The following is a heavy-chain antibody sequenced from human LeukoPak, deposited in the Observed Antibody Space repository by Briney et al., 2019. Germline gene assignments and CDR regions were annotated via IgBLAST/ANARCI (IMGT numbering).Heavy chain of an antibody. Sequence: GGSLRLSCAVSGITFSSYAMTWVRQAPGKGLEWVSTISGSGSSTYYAGSVKGRFTISRDNSKNTLNLQMNSLRAEDTAVYYCAKGAPYSSGWYSDYWGQGTVVTVSS. V-gene: IGHV3-23*01. CDR3: AKGAPYSSGWYSDY. J-gene: IGHJ4*02. CDR1: GITFSSYA. CDR2: ISGSGSST. D-gene: IGHD6-19*01.